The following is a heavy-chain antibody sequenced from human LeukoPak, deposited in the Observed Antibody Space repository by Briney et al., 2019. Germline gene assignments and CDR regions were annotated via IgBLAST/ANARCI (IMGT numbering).Heavy chain of an antibody. Sequence: PGGSLRLSCAASGFTFSTYVMTWVRQAPGKGLDWVSSISGSGATTYYADSVKGRFTISRDNSKNTLYLQMNSLRVGDTAVYYCAKTVPPRGYCSGGSCYLWDDWGQGTLVTV. CDR2: ISGSGATT. V-gene: IGHV3-23*01. D-gene: IGHD2-15*01. J-gene: IGHJ4*02. CDR1: GFTFSTYV. CDR3: AKTVPPRGYCSGGSCYLWDD.